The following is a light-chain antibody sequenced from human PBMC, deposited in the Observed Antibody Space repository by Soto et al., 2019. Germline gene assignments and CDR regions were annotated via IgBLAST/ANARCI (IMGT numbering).Light chain of an antibody. CDR1: QDIRGA. CDR3: QQFNSYPIT. Sequence: IQVTQSPSSLSASVGDRVTITCRASQDIRGALAWYQQKPGKAPKLLIYDVSTLESGVPSRFSGSGSGTEFTLTISSLQAEDLGTYYCQQFNSYPITFGHGTRLEIK. CDR2: DVS. V-gene: IGKV1-13*02. J-gene: IGKJ5*01.